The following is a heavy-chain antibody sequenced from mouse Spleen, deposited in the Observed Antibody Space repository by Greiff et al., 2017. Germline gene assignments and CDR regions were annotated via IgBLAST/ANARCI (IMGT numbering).Heavy chain of an antibody. D-gene: IGHD1-1*01. J-gene: IGHJ4*01. Sequence: QVQLQQSGPELVKPGASVRISCKASGYTFTSYYIHWVKQRPGQGLEWIGWIYPGNVNTKYNEKFKGKATLTADKSSSTAYMQLSSLTSEDSAVYFCARSPHYYGSSYGAMDYWGQGTSVTVSS. CDR1: GYTFTSYY. V-gene: IGHV1S56*01. CDR2: IYPGNVNT. CDR3: ARSPHYYGSSYGAMDY.